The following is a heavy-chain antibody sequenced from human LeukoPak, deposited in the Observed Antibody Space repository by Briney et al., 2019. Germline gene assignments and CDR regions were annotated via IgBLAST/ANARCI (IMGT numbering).Heavy chain of an antibody. Sequence: WEKMCSAWAVDGGSFSGYYWSWISQPPGKGLEWIGEINHSGSTNYNPSLKSRVTISVDTSKNQFSLKLSSVTAADTAVYYCARGLRYARSWGQGTLVTGSS. CDR2: INHSGST. CDR3: ARGLRYARS. V-gene: IGHV4-34*01. D-gene: IGHD3-9*01. CDR1: GGSFSGYY. J-gene: IGHJ4*02.